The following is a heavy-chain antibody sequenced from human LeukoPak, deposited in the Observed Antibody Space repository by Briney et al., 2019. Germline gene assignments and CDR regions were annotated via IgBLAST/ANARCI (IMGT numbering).Heavy chain of an antibody. CDR1: GGSVNGQY. J-gene: IGHJ4*02. CDR2: INHNGHT. Sequence: SETLARTCAGYGGSVNGQYWNWIRQAPGKGREWIGEINHNGHTNYNPSHKSLVTIFVDTSKQQFSLRLDSLTPDDTALYYCARAGTGDRSAVFDSWGQESQVTVSS. V-gene: IGHV4-34*01. D-gene: IGHD7-27*01. CDR3: ARAGTGDRSAVFDS.